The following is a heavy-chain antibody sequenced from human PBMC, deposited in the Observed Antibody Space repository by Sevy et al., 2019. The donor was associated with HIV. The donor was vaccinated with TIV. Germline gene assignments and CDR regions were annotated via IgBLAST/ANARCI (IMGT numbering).Heavy chain of an antibody. J-gene: IGHJ4*02. D-gene: IGHD6-6*01. CDR3: AKGDSSSRFDY. CDR2: ISNDGSNK. Sequence: GGSLRLSCAASGFTFSSYGMHWVRQAPGKGLEWVAVISNDGSNKYYADSVKGRFTISRDNSKNTLYLQRNSLRAEDTAVYYCAKGDSSSRFDYWGQGTLVTVSS. V-gene: IGHV3-30*18. CDR1: GFTFSSYG.